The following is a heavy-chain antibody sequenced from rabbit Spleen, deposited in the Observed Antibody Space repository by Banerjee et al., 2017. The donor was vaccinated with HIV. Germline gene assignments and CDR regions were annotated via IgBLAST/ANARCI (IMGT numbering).Heavy chain of an antibody. CDR2: IDSGSSGFT. Sequence: QEQLKESGGGLVQPGASLTLTCTASGVSFSSSSYMCWVRQAPGKGLEWIACIDSGSSGFTYFATWAKGRFTCSKTSSTTVTLQMTSLTAADTATYFCAKDYGRWSGTSGYSGLWGPGTLVTVS. V-gene: IGHV1S45*01. CDR1: GVSFSSSSY. J-gene: IGHJ4*01. D-gene: IGHD1-1*01. CDR3: AKDYGRWSGTSGYSGL.